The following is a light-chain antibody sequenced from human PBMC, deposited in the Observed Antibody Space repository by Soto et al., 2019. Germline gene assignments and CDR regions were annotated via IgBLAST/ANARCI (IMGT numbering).Light chain of an antibody. J-gene: IGKJ5*01. CDR2: GAS. V-gene: IGKV1-17*01. Sequence: DIQMTQSPASRSASVGDRVRSTCRARHGIRDDLGWYQQKPGKAPKRLIYGASTLQNGVPLRFSGSGSGTEFTLTISSLQPEDFATYYCQQYDSFSSTFGQGTRLEIK. CDR1: HGIRDD. CDR3: QQYDSFSST.